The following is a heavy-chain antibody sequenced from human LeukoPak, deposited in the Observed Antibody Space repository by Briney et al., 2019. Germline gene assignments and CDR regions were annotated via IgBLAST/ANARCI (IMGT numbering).Heavy chain of an antibody. J-gene: IGHJ5*02. CDR2: MYYSGGT. CDR1: GGSVSSNRFY. V-gene: IGHV4-39*07. D-gene: IGHD3-22*01. Sequence: PSETLSLTCTVSGGSVSSNRFYWGWIRQPPGEGLEWIGSMYYSGGTYYNPSLKSRVTISADTYKNQFSLKLSSVTAADTAVYYCARDPDYYDDSGYTWGQGTLVTVSS. CDR3: ARDPDYYDDSGYT.